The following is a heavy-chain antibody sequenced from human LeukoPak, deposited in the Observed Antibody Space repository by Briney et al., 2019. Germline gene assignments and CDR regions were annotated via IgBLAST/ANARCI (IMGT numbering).Heavy chain of an antibody. V-gene: IGHV1-24*01. J-gene: IGHJ6*02. CDR3: ATQRYDILTGYYTSYYYYGMDV. Sequence: ASVKVSCKVSGYTLTELSMHWVRQAPGKGLEWMGGFDPEDGERIYTQKFQGRVTMTEDTSTDTAYMELSSLRSEHKAVYYCATQRYDILTGYYTSYYYYGMDVWGQGTTVTVSS. CDR1: GYTLTELS. CDR2: FDPEDGER. D-gene: IGHD3-9*01.